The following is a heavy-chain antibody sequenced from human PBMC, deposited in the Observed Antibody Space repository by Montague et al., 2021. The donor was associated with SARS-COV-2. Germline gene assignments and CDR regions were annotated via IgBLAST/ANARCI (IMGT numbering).Heavy chain of an antibody. D-gene: IGHD6-13*01. CDR2: IYYSGST. V-gene: IGHV4-39*07. Sequence: SETLSLTCTVSGGSISSSSYYWGWIRQPPGKGLEWIGSIYYSGSTYYXXXLKSRVTISVDTSKSQFSLQLSSVTAADTAVYYCARVGRQQLVRLSGMDVWGQ. CDR1: GGSISSSSYY. CDR3: ARVGRQQLVRLSGMDV. J-gene: IGHJ6*02.